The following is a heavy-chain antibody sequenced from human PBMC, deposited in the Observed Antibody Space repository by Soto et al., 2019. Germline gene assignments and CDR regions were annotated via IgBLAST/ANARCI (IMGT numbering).Heavy chain of an antibody. V-gene: IGHV4-30-4*01. CDR1: GGSISSGDYY. J-gene: IGHJ4*02. Sequence: SETLSLTCTVSGGSISSGDYYWSWIRQPPGKGLECIGYIYYSGSTYYNSSLKRRVPISVDTSKNRFSLKLSPVTAADTAVYYCAPHRSGYWSFDYWGQGRLVIVSS. CDR2: IYYSGST. D-gene: IGHD3-22*01. CDR3: APHRSGYWSFDY.